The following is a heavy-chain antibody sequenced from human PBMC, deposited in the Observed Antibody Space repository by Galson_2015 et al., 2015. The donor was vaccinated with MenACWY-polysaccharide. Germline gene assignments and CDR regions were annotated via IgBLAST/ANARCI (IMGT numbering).Heavy chain of an antibody. J-gene: IGHJ3*02. CDR1: GGTFSRYA. CDR2: IIPIFGTA. V-gene: IGHV1-69*13. Sequence: AVKVSRQACGGTFSRYALSWVGQAAGQGVAWLGGIIPIFGTANYAQKFQGRVPITADESTSTAYMELSSRRSEDTAVYYFARDSRDWGKAFEIWGQGTMVTVSS. CDR3: ARDSRDWGKAFEI. D-gene: IGHD7-27*01.